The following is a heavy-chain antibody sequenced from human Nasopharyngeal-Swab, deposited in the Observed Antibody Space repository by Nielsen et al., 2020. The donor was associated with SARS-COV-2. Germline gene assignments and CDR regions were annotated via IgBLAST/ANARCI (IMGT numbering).Heavy chain of an antibody. J-gene: IGHJ4*02. Sequence: LRLSCTVSGGSISTPDYHWSWIRQHPGKGLEWMGYIYYSGTTYYTPSLKSRVTMSVDTSKNQFSLKLNSVTAADTAVYYCARSGGGYGDYVGPFDYWGQGTLVTVSS. D-gene: IGHD4-17*01. CDR3: ARSGGGYGDYVGPFDY. V-gene: IGHV4-31*03. CDR1: GGSISTPDYH. CDR2: IYYSGTT.